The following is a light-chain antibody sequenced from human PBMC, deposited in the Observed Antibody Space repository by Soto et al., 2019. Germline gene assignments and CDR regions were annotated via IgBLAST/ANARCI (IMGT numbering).Light chain of an antibody. CDR3: QQNGGSRT. V-gene: IGKV3-20*01. Sequence: EIVLTQSPDALSLSPGERVTLSCRASRPVVRQYIAWYQQKPGQAPRLLIHDAVSRATGLPDRFHGSGSGSGTDVTLVSSRLEREDWGVYYWQQNGGSRTFGPGTKV. J-gene: IGKJ3*01. CDR1: RPVVRQY. CDR2: DAV.